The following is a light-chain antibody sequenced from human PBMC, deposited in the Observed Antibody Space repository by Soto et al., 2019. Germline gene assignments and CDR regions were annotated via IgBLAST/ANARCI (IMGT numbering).Light chain of an antibody. CDR2: SNN. V-gene: IGLV1-47*02. CDR1: RSNIGSNY. CDR3: AAWDDSLSGDVV. J-gene: IGLJ2*01. Sequence: QSVLTQPPSASGTPGQRVTISCSGSRSNIGSNYVYWYQQLPGTAPKLLIYSNNQRPSGVPDRFSGSKSGSSASLAISGLRSEDEADYYCAAWDDSLSGDVVFGGGTQLTVL.